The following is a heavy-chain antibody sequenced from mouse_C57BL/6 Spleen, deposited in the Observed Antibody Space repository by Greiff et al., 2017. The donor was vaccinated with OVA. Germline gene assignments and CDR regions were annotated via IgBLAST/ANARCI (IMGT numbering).Heavy chain of an antibody. V-gene: IGHV5-4*03. D-gene: IGHD2-4*01. J-gene: IGHJ2*01. CDR3: ATVYYNYDGGFDY. Sequence: EVNLVESGGGLVKPGGSLKLSCAASGFTFSSYAMSWVRQTPEKRLEWVATISDGGSYTYYPDNVKGRFTISRDNAKNNLYLQMSHLKSEDTAMYYGATVYYNYDGGFDYWGQGTTLTVSS. CDR2: ISDGGSYT. CDR1: GFTFSSYA.